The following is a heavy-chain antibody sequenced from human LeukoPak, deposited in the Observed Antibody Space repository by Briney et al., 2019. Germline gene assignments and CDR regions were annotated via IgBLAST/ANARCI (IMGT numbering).Heavy chain of an antibody. V-gene: IGHV4-39*01. CDR2: IYYSGST. CDR3: ARQKERITIFGVVIPYYFDY. D-gene: IGHD3-3*01. CDR1: GGSISSSSYY. J-gene: IGHJ4*02. Sequence: SETLSLTCTVSGGSISSSSYYWGWIRPPPGKGLEWIGSIYYSGSTYYNPSLKRRVTISVDTSKIQISLKLSSVTAADTAVYYCARQKERITIFGVVIPYYFDYWGQGTLVTVSS.